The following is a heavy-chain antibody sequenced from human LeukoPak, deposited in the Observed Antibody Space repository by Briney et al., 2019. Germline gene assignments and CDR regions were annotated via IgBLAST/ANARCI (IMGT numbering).Heavy chain of an antibody. D-gene: IGHD6-13*01. J-gene: IGHJ6*03. CDR3: ARVGQQLVKPLAKDYYYYYMDV. V-gene: IGHV4-61*02. Sequence: SETLSLTCTVSGGSISSGSYYWSWIRQPAGKGLEWIGRIYTSGSTNYNPSLKSRVTISVDTSKNQFSLKLSSVTAAATAVYYCARVGQQLVKPLAKDYYYYYMDVWGKGTTVTVSS. CDR1: GGSISSGSYY. CDR2: IYTSGST.